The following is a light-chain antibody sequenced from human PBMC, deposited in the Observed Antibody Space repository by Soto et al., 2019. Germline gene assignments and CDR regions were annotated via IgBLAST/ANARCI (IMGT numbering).Light chain of an antibody. Sequence: DIQMTQSPFSLSASVGDRVTITCRASQSISSYLNWYQQKPGKAPKRLIYAASSLQSGVPSRFSGSGSGTDFTLTISSLQPEDFATYSCQQTYRTPLTFGGGTKVDIK. CDR3: QQTYRTPLT. V-gene: IGKV1-39*01. CDR1: QSISSY. J-gene: IGKJ4*01. CDR2: AAS.